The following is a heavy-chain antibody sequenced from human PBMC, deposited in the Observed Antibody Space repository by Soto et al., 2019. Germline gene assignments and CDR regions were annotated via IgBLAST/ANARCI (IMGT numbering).Heavy chain of an antibody. CDR3: ARDLRCCGLDV. D-gene: IGHD3-9*01. V-gene: IGHV4-59*01. J-gene: IGHJ6*02. CDR2: IFYSGSS. CDR1: GASMRSYS. Sequence: SETLSLTCNVSGASMRSYSWTWMRLSPGKGLEWIGDIFYSGSSNLNPSLRSRLSTSIDTSKNKFSLMLKSVTAADTAVYYCARDLRCCGLDVWGQGTTVTVSS.